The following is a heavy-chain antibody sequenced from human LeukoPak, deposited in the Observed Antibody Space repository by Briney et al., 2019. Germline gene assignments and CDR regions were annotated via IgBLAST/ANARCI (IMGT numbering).Heavy chain of an antibody. D-gene: IGHD5-18*01. Sequence: GGSLRLSCAASGFTFSSYGMHWVRQAPGKGLEWVAVISYDGSNKYYADSVKGRFTISRDNSKNTLYLQMNSLRAEDTAVYYCAKDGGNGYSTHWGQGTLVTVSS. J-gene: IGHJ4*02. CDR2: ISYDGSNK. V-gene: IGHV3-30*18. CDR3: AKDGGNGYSTH. CDR1: GFTFSSYG.